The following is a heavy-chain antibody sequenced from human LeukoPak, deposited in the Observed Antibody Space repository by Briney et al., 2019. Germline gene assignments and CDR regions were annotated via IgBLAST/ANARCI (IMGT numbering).Heavy chain of an antibody. CDR2: IKQDGSEK. D-gene: IGHD6-13*01. CDR1: GFTFSSYS. V-gene: IGHV3-7*01. CDR3: AREVHSSSWYFDY. Sequence: GGSLRLSCAASGFTFSSYSMNWVRQAPGKGLEWVANIKQDGSEKYYVDSVKGRFTISRDNAKNSLYLQMNSLRAEDAAVYYCAREVHSSSWYFDYWGQGTLVTVSS. J-gene: IGHJ4*02.